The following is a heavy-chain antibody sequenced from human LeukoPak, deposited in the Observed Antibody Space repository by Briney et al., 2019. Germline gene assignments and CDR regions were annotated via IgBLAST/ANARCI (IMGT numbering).Heavy chain of an antibody. CDR2: IYSGGST. CDR3: ASWDYYDSGGFDY. J-gene: IGHJ4*02. V-gene: IGHV3-53*01. CDR1: GFTVSSNY. Sequence: GGSLRLSCAASGFTVSSNYMSWVRQAPGKGLEWVSVIYSGGSTYYADSVKGRFTISRDNSKNTLYLQMNSLRAEDTAVYYCASWDYYDSGGFDYWGQGTLVTVSS. D-gene: IGHD3-22*01.